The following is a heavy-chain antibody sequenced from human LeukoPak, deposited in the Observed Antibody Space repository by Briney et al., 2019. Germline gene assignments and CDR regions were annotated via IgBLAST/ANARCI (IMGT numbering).Heavy chain of an antibody. CDR3: ARGAYNSVWS. CDR2: TYYRSKWSN. J-gene: IGHJ5*02. Sequence: SQTLSLTCAVSGDSVSSNIAAWHWIRQSPSRGLEWLGRTYYRSKWSNDYAVSVQSRITINPDTSKNQFSLQLNSVTPEDTAVYYCARGAYNSVWSWGQGTLVTVSS. V-gene: IGHV6-1*01. CDR1: GDSVSSNIAA. D-gene: IGHD6-19*01.